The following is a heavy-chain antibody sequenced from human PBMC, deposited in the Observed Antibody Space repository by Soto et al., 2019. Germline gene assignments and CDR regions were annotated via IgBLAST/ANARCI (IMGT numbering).Heavy chain of an antibody. V-gene: IGHV4-59*01. CDR2: IYYTGTT. CDR3: ARGGNRYSNTASAVGGFDL. CDR1: GVSISSSY. Sequence: SETLSLTCTVSGVSISSSYWSWIRQSPGTGLEWIGYIYYTGTTNYNPSLKRRVTISLDTAKNQFSLNGNSLTTADTAVYFWARGGNRYSNTASAVGGFDLWGQGTPVTVS. D-gene: IGHD5-12*01. J-gene: IGHJ4*02.